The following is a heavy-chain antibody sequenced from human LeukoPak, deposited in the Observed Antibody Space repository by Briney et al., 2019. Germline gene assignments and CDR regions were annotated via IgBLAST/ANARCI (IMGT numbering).Heavy chain of an antibody. V-gene: IGHV3-53*01. CDR3: AKGRYYDSSGYYFFDY. CDR1: GFTVSSNY. CDR2: TYSGGST. J-gene: IGHJ4*02. D-gene: IGHD3-22*01. Sequence: PGGSLRLSCAASGFTVSSNYMTWVRQAPGKGLEWVSVTYSGGSTYYADSVKGRFTISRDNSKNTLYLQMNSLRAEDTAVYYCAKGRYYDSSGYYFFDYWGQGTLVTVSS.